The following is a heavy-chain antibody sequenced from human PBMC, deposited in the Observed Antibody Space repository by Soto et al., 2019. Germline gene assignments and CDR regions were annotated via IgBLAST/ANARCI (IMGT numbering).Heavy chain of an antibody. V-gene: IGHV3-15*01. CDR2: IKSKTDGGTT. J-gene: IGHJ4*02. CDR3: YTDPQDILTGYDRGTDY. Sequence: EVQLVESGGGLVKPGGSLRLSCAASGFTFSNAWMSWVRQAPGKGLEWVGRIKSKTDGGTTDYAAPVKGRFTISRDDSKNTQYLQMNSLKTEDAAVYYCYTDPQDILTGYDRGTDYWGQGPLVTVSS. D-gene: IGHD3-9*01. CDR1: GFTFSNAW.